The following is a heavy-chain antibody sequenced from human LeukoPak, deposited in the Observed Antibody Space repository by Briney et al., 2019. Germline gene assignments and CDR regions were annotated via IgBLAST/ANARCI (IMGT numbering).Heavy chain of an antibody. CDR2: INPNSGGT. CDR1: GYTFTGYY. Sequence: ASVKVSCKASGYTFTGYYMHWVRQAPGQGLEWMGWINPNSGGTSYAQKFQGRVTMTRDTSISTAYMELSRLRSDDTAVYYCARVVWFEAFDPWGQGTLVTVSS. D-gene: IGHD3/OR15-3a*01. V-gene: IGHV1-2*02. CDR3: ARVVWFEAFDP. J-gene: IGHJ5*02.